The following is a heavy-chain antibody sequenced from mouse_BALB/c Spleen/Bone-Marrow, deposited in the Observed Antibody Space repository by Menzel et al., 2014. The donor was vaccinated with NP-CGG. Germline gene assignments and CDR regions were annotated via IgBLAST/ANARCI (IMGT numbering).Heavy chain of an antibody. CDR3: ASYYGSSWYFDV. J-gene: IGHJ1*01. V-gene: IGHV1S135*01. Sequence: VHVKQSGPELVKPGASMKISRKASGYSFTGYTMSWVKQSHGKNLEWIGLINPYNGGTSYNQKFKGKATLTVDKSSRTAYMEFLSLTSEDSAVYYCASYYGSSWYFDVWGAGTTVTVSS. CDR2: INPYNGGT. CDR1: GYSFTGYT. D-gene: IGHD1-1*01.